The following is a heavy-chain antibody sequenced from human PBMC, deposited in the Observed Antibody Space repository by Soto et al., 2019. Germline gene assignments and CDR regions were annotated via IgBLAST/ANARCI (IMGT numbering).Heavy chain of an antibody. Sequence: PGGSLRLSCAASGFTFSSYGMHWVRQAPGKGLEWVAVISYDGSNKYYADSVKGRFTISRDNSKNTLYLQMNSLRAEDTAVYYXAKDTQLWSPVVSNWGQGTLVTVSS. CDR2: ISYDGSNK. J-gene: IGHJ4*02. V-gene: IGHV3-30*18. CDR3: AKDTQLWSPVVSN. CDR1: GFTFSSYG. D-gene: IGHD5-18*01.